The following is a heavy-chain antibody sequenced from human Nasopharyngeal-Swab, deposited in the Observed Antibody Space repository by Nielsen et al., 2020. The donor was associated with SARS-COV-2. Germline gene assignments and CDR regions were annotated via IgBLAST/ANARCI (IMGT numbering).Heavy chain of an antibody. J-gene: IGHJ5*02. D-gene: IGHD5-24*01. Sequence: GGSLRLSCAASGFAFSSYAMSWVRQAPGKGLEWVSSISGSGGSTYYADSVKGRFTISRDNSKNTLYLQMNSLRAEDTAVYFCVRDLPYNEVSWGQGTLVTVSS. CDR3: VRDLPYNEVS. CDR2: ISGSGGST. V-gene: IGHV3-23*01. CDR1: GFAFSSYA.